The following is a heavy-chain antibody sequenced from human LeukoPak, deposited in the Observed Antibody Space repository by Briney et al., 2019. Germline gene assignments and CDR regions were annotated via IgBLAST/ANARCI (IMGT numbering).Heavy chain of an antibody. V-gene: IGHV5-51*01. J-gene: IGHJ5*02. CDR1: GYSFTNYW. CDR2: IYPGDSDT. D-gene: IGHD2/OR15-2a*01. Sequence: GEPLKISCKGSGYSFTNYWIGWVRQMPGKGLEWMGIIYPGDSDTRYSPSFQGQVTISADKSISTVYLQWSSLKASDTAIYYCARRRSTNWFDPWGQGTLVTVSS. CDR3: ARRRSTNWFDP.